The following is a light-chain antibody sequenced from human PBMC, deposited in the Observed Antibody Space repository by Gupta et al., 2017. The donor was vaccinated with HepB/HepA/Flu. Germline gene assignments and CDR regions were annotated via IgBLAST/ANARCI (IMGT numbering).Light chain of an antibody. CDR1: QGISSY. Sequence: AIRMTQSPSSFSASTGDRVTITCRASQGISSYLAWYQQKPGKAPKLLIYAASTLQSGVQSRFSGSGSGTDFTLTISCLQSEDFATYYCQQYYSYPRITFGGGTKVEIK. V-gene: IGKV1-8*01. CDR3: QQYYSYPRIT. J-gene: IGKJ4*01. CDR2: AAS.